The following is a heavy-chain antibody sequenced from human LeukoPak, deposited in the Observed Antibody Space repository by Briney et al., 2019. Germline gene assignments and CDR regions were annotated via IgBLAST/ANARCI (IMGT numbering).Heavy chain of an antibody. CDR1: GFTFSSYS. CDR2: ISSSSSTI. Sequence: PGGSLRLSCAASGFTFSSYSMNWVRQAPGKGLEWVSYISSSSSTIYYADSVKGRFTISRDNAKNSLYLQMNSLRAEDTAVYYCARGELNDAFDIWGQGTMVTVSS. V-gene: IGHV3-48*01. D-gene: IGHD1-26*01. J-gene: IGHJ3*02. CDR3: ARGELNDAFDI.